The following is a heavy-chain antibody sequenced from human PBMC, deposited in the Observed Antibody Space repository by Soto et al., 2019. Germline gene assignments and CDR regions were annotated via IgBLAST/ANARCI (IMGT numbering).Heavy chain of an antibody. CDR1: GFTFSSNG. CDR2: VAYDGSKT. J-gene: IGHJ5*01. Sequence: QVQLVESGGGVVQPGRSLRLTCAASGFTFSSNGMHWVRQAPGKGLEWVALVAYDGSKTYYGDYVRGRLTISRDNSENTLYLQMNSLRAEDTAVYYCARWVGGSMYDNSGKYDSWGQGTLVTVSS. V-gene: IGHV3-30*03. D-gene: IGHD3-22*01. CDR3: ARWVGGSMYDNSGKYDS.